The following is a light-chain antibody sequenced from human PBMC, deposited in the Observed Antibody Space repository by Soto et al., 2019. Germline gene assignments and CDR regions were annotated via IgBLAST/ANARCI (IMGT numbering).Light chain of an antibody. V-gene: IGLV4-69*01. Sequence: QSVLTQSPSASASVGASVKLTCTLSSGHSNYAIAWHQLQPEKGPRYLMRLNSDGSHTKGDGIPDRFSGSSSGAERYLTISSLQSEDEAEYYCQTWGTGIHWVFGGGTQLTVL. CDR1: SGHSNYA. CDR3: QTWGTGIHWV. CDR2: LNSDGSH. J-gene: IGLJ3*02.